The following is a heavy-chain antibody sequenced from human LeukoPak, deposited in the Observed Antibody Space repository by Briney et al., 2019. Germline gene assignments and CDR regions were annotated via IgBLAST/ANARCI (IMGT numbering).Heavy chain of an antibody. D-gene: IGHD2-2*01. J-gene: IGHJ5*01. Sequence: SETLSLTCTVSGGSISSGGYSWSWIRQPPGKGLEWIGYIYHSGSTYYNPSLKSRVTISVDRSKNQFSLKLSSVTAADTAVYYCASRIVVSPTAIETWFDSWGQGTLVTVS. V-gene: IGHV4-30-2*01. CDR2: IYHSGST. CDR3: ASRIVVSPTAIETWFDS. CDR1: GGSISSGGYS.